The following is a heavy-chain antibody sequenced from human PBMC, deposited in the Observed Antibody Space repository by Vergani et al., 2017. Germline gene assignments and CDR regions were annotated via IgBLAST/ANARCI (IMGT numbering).Heavy chain of an antibody. CDR3: ASGRIAASQSIDY. Sequence: QVQLVPSGAEVKKPGASVKVSCKASGATFRSNTISWVRQVPGQGLEWMGRIIPVLGTANYAQKFQGRVTITADESTSTAYMELSSLRSEDTAVYYCASGRIAASQSIDYWGQGTLVTVSS. CDR1: GATFRSNT. D-gene: IGHD6-13*01. V-gene: IGHV1-69*11. CDR2: IIPVLGTA. J-gene: IGHJ4*02.